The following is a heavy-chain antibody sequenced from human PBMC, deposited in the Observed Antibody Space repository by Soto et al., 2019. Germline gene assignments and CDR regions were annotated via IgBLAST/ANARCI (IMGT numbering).Heavy chain of an antibody. V-gene: IGHV1-69*02. CDR1: GGTFSSYT. CDR3: ARGRSGNYYYYGMDA. Sequence: QVQLVQSGAEVKKPGSSVKVSCKASGGTFSSYTISWVRQAPGQGLEWMGRIIPILGIANYAQKFQGRVTITADKSTSTAYMELSSLRSEDTAVYYCARGRSGNYYYYGMDAWGQGTTVTVSS. J-gene: IGHJ6*02. D-gene: IGHD3-10*01. CDR2: IIPILGIA.